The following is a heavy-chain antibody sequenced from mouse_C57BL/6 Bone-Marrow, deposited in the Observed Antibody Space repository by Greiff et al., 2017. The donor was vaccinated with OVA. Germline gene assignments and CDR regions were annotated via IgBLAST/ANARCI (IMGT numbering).Heavy chain of an antibody. D-gene: IGHD1-1*01. V-gene: IGHV3-6*01. CDR2: ISYDGSN. Sequence: EVQLQQSGPGLVKPSQSLSLTCSVPGYSITSGYYWNWIRQFPGNKLEWMGYISYDGSNNYNPSLKNRISITRDTSKNQFFLKLNSVTTEDTATYCCARDTTTERRDWGTGTTVTVSS. J-gene: IGHJ1*03. CDR1: GYSITSGYY. CDR3: ARDTTTERRD.